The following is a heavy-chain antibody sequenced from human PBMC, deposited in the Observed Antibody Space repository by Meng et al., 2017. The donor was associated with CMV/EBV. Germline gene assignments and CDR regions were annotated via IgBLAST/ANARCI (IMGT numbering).Heavy chain of an antibody. V-gene: IGHV1-8*01. CDR1: GYTFTSYD. Sequence: ASVKVSCKASGYTFTSYDINWVRQATGQGLEWMGWMNPNSGNTGYAQKLQGRVTMTTDTSTSTAYMELRSLRSDDTAVYYCAREGQLEWFRISSYGMDVWGQGTTVTVSS. CDR2: MNPNSGNT. J-gene: IGHJ6*02. CDR3: AREGQLEWFRISSYGMDV. D-gene: IGHD3-3*01.